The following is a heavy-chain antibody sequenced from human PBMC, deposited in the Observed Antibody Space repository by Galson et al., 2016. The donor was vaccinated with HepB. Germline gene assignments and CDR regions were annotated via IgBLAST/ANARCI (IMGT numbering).Heavy chain of an antibody. CDR2: ISYDGSNK. Sequence: SLRLSCAASGFTFSSYGMHWVRQAPGKGLEWVAFISYDGSNKKYADSVKGRFTISRDNSKKTLYLQMNSLRAEDTAVYYCAKDGRIYCSSASHDHFHYWGQGTLVTVSS. V-gene: IGHV3-30*18. CDR3: AKDGRIYCSSASHDHFHY. J-gene: IGHJ4*02. D-gene: IGHD2-2*01. CDR1: GFTFSSYG.